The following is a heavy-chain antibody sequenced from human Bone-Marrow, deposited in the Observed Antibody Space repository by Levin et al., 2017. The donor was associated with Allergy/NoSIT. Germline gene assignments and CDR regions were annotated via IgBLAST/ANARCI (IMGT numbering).Heavy chain of an antibody. CDR1: GFTFSGYS. V-gene: IGHV3-48*01. D-gene: IGHD6-19*01. Sequence: PGGSLRLSCEASGFTFSGYSMNWVRQAPGKGLEWISYISSGSGTIYYTDSVKGRFTISRDNAKNSLYLQMNSLRAEDMAVYYCARGRSSGRSSFESWGQGTLVTVSS. CDR3: ARGRSSGRSSFES. CDR2: ISSGSGTI. J-gene: IGHJ4*02.